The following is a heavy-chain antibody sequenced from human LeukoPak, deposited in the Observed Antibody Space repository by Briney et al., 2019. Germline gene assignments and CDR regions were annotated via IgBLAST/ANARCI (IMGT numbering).Heavy chain of an antibody. CDR3: AKAIVVVPAATTYYYYGMDV. CDR1: GFTFSNYW. D-gene: IGHD2-2*01. CDR2: IKEDGSEQ. J-gene: IGHJ6*02. Sequence: GGSLRLSCEVSGFTFSNYWMSWVRQAPGKGLEWVAIIKEDGSEQYYVDSVRGRFTISRDTPKNALYLQMNSLRAEDTAVYYCAKAIVVVPAATTYYYYGMDVWGQGTTVTVSS. V-gene: IGHV3-7*03.